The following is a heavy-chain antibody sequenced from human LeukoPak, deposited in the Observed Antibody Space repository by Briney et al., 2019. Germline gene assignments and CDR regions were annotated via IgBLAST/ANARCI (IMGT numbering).Heavy chain of an antibody. D-gene: IGHD5-24*01. V-gene: IGHV4-59*01. J-gene: IGHJ4*02. CDR3: ARVLDGYTNYFDY. Sequence: PSETLSLTCTVSGGSISSYYWSWIRQPPGKGLEWIGYIYYSGSTNYNPSLKSRVTISVDTSKNQFSLKLSSVTAADTAVYYCARVLDGYTNYFDYWGQGTLVTVSS. CDR2: IYYSGST. CDR1: GGSISSYY.